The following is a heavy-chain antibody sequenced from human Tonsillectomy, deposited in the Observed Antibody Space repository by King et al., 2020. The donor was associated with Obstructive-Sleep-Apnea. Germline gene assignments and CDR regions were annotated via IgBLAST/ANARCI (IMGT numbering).Heavy chain of an antibody. D-gene: IGHD6-25*01. V-gene: IGHV3-72*01. CDR1: GFIFSDHY. J-gene: IGHJ5*02. Sequence: VQLVESGGGLVQPGGSLRLSCAASGFIFSDHYMDWVRQAPGKGLEWVGRIRHKVDSYTTEYAASMKGRFTISRDDSKKSLYLQMNSLKIEDTAVSYCARLVAAAQGYWFDPWGQGTLVTVSS. CDR3: ARLVAAAQGYWFDP. CDR2: IRHKVDSYTT.